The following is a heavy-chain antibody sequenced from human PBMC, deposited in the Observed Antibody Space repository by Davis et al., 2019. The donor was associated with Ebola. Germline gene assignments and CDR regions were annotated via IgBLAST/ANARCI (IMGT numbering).Heavy chain of an antibody. CDR2: INPHNGNT. V-gene: IGHV1-18*04. D-gene: IGHD1-1*01. Sequence: ASVKVSCKASGYTFTNYGITWVRQVPGQGLEWMGWINPHNGNTNYAQNVQGRVIMTTDTATTTAYMEVGGLRSDDTAVYYCARAQFPTTSDHWGQGTLVTVSS. J-gene: IGHJ4*02. CDR1: GYTFTNYG. CDR3: ARAQFPTTSDH.